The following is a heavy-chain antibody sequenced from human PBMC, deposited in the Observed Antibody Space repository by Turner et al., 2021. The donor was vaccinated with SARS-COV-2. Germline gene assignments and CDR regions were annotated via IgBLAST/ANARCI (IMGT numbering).Heavy chain of an antibody. V-gene: IGHV3-23*01. CDR2: ISGSGGST. CDR1: AFTFSSYA. Sequence: EVQLFESGGGLVHPGGSLRLSCAASAFTFSSYAMRWVRPAPGKGLEWVSSISGSGGSTYYADSVKGRFTISSDNSKNTLYLQMNSLRAEDTAVYYCAKDEAYYYYYYGMDVWGQGTTVTVSS. J-gene: IGHJ6*02. CDR3: AKDEAYYYYYYGMDV.